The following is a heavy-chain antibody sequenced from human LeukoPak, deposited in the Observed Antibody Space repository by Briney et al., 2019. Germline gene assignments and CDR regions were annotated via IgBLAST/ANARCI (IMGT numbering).Heavy chain of an antibody. CDR3: ATDLERDYGDLDY. CDR1: GYTLTELS. Sequence: ASVKVSCKVSGYTLTELSMRWVRQAPGKGLEWMGGFDPEDGETIYAQKFQGRVTMTEDTSTDTAYMELSSLRSEDTAVYYCATDLERDYGDLDYWGQGTLVTVSS. V-gene: IGHV1-24*01. D-gene: IGHD4-17*01. J-gene: IGHJ4*02. CDR2: FDPEDGET.